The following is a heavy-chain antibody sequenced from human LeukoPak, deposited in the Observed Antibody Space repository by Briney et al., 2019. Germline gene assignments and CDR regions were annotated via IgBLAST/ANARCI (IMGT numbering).Heavy chain of an antibody. CDR2: IYYSGST. CDR1: GGTITSYY. V-gene: IGHV4-59*08. CDR3: ARHAGSAAAGTFNFDY. D-gene: IGHD6-13*01. Sequence: SETLSLTCTVSGGTITSYYWSWIRQPPGKGLEWIGYIYYSGSTSYSPSLKSRVTISVDTSKNQFSLKLSSATAADTAVYYCARHAGSAAAGTFNFDYWGQGTLVTVSS. J-gene: IGHJ4*02.